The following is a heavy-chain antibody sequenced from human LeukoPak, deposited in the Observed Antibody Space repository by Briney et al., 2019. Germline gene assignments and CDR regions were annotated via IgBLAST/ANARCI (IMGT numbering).Heavy chain of an antibody. V-gene: IGHV1-69*04. J-gene: IGHJ4*02. D-gene: IGHD6-19*01. CDR3: ARGASGWFGNYYFDY. Sequence: RSSVKVSCKASGGTFSSYAISWVRQAPGQGLEWMGRIIPILGIANYAQKFQGRVTITADKSTSTAYMELSSLRSEDTAVYYCARGASGWFGNYYFDYWGQGTLVTVSS. CDR2: IIPILGIA. CDR1: GGTFSSYA.